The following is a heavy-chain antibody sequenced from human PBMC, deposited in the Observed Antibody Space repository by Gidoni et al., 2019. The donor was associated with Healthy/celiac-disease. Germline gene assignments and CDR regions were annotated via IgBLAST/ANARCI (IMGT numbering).Heavy chain of an antibody. CDR3: ARGGSSDYYYGMDV. CDR2: IGTAGDT. Sequence: EVQLVESGGGLVQPGGSLRLSCAASGFTFRSYDMHWVRQATGKGLEWVSAIGTAGDTYYPGSVKGRFTISRENAKNSLYLQMNSLRAGDTAVYYCARGGSSDYYYGMDVWGQGTTVTVSS. V-gene: IGHV3-13*01. CDR1: GFTFRSYD. J-gene: IGHJ6*02. D-gene: IGHD6-19*01.